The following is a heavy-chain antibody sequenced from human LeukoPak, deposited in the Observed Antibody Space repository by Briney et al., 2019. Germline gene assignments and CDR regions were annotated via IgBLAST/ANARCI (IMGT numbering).Heavy chain of an antibody. D-gene: IGHD6-19*01. V-gene: IGHV3-66*01. J-gene: IGHJ4*02. CDR2: IYSGGRT. CDR1: GFTISANF. CDR3: ARERAVAGLFDY. Sequence: PGGSLRLSCAASGFTISANFMSWVRQAPRKGLEWVSVIYSGGRTYYADSVKSRLTISRDNSKNTLYLQMNSLRSEDTAVYYCARERAVAGLFDYWGQGTLVTVSS.